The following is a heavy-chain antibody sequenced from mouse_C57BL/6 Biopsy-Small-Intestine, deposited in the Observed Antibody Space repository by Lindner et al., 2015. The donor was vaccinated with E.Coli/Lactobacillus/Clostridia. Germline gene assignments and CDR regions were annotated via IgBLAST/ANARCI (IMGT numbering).Heavy chain of an antibody. CDR2: IYPGDGNT. J-gene: IGHJ4*01. CDR1: GYAFSSSW. D-gene: IGHD2-4*01. V-gene: IGHV1-82*01. Sequence: VQLQESGPALVKPGASVNISCKASGYAFSSSWMNWVKQRPGKGLEWIGRIYPGDGNTNYNGRFKGKATLTAVTSASTAYMELSSLTNEDSAVYYCTRWDYDSYYAMDYWGQGTSVTVSS. CDR3: TRWDYDSYYAMDY.